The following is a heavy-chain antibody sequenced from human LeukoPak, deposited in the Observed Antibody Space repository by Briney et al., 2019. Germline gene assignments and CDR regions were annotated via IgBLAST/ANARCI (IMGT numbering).Heavy chain of an antibody. CDR3: AKDRADSYGFSYYFDY. D-gene: IGHD5-18*01. J-gene: IGHJ4*02. CDR2: ISGSGGST. CDR1: GFTFSSYA. Sequence: TGGSLRLSCAASGFTFSSYAMSWVRQAPGKGLEWVSAISGSGGSTYYADSVKGRFTISRDNSKNTLYLQMNSLRAEDTAVYYCAKDRADSYGFSYYFDYWGQGTLVTVSS. V-gene: IGHV3-23*01.